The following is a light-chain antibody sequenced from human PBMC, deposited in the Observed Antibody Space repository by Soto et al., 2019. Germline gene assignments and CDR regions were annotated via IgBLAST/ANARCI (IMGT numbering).Light chain of an antibody. V-gene: IGKV3D-15*01. CDR3: HQYDSWT. CDR2: GAS. CDR1: QSVSSN. J-gene: IGKJ1*01. Sequence: EIVMTQSPATLSVSPGERATLSCRASQSVSSNLAWYQQKPGQAPRLLIYGASSRATGIPDRFSGSGSGTDFTLTISRLEPEDFAVYYCHQYDSWTFGQGTRWIS.